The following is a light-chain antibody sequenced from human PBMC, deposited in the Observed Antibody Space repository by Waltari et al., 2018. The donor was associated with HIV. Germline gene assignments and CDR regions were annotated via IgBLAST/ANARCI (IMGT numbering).Light chain of an antibody. J-gene: IGKJ4*01. CDR2: AAS. CDR3: QQYNSYSLLT. V-gene: IGKV1-5*03. Sequence: IQMTQSPSTLSASVGDRVTISCRASQTISTRLAWYQQKPGRAPNLLIYAASTLQSGVPSRFSGSGSGTEFTLTISSLQPEDCATYYCQQYNSYSLLTFGGGTKVEI. CDR1: QTISTR.